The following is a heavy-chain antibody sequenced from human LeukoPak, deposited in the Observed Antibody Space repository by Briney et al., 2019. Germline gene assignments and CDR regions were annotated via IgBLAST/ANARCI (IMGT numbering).Heavy chain of an antibody. J-gene: IGHJ4*02. D-gene: IGHD2-2*01. CDR3: TRERYCSGASCYSDNTYFDS. CDR1: GFTLSNYG. Sequence: GGSLRLSCAASGFTLSNYGLHWVRQAPGKGLECVSFIRNDGGYTFYAGSVRGRFTISRDNSKNTLYMQMNNLRVEDTAVYYCTRERYCSGASCYSDNTYFDSWGQGTLVTVSS. V-gene: IGHV3-30*02. CDR2: IRNDGGYT.